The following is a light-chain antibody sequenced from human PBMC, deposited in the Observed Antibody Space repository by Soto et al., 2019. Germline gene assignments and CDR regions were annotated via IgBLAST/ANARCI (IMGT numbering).Light chain of an antibody. Sequence: EIELTQSPATLSVSVGDRATLSCRASQGISSNLAWYQQKPAEAPTLLLYAASTWPAGVPERFSGSESGTDFTLTISRLEPEDFAAYYCQHYNRSPLTFGGGTKVEIK. CDR2: AAS. CDR1: QGISSN. J-gene: IGKJ4*01. V-gene: IGKV1-9*01. CDR3: QHYNRSPLT.